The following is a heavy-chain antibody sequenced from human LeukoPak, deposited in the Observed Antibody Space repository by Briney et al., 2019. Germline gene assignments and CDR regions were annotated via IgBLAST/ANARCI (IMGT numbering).Heavy chain of an antibody. D-gene: IGHD3-3*01. Sequence: SETLSLTCTVSGGSISSSSYYWGWIRQPPGTGLEWIGSIYYSGSTYYNPSLKSRVTIFVDTSKNQFSLKLSSVTAADTAVYYCASTPYDFWSGYYYYYYGMDVWGQGTTVTVSS. CDR1: GGSISSSSYY. V-gene: IGHV4-39*01. CDR2: IYYSGST. J-gene: IGHJ6*02. CDR3: ASTPYDFWSGYYYYYYGMDV.